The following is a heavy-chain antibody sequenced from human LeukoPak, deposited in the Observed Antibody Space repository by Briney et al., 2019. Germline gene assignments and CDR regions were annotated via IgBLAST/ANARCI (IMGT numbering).Heavy chain of an antibody. CDR2: INPNSGGT. J-gene: IGHJ5*02. Sequence: ASVKVSCKASGYTFTGYYMHWVRQAPGQGLEWMGWINPNSGGTNYAQKFQGRVTMTRDTSISTAYMELSRLRSDDTAVYYCARDSHNWNYNGFDPWGQGTLVTVSS. CDR3: ARDSHNWNYNGFDP. V-gene: IGHV1-2*02. CDR1: GYTFTGYY. D-gene: IGHD1-7*01.